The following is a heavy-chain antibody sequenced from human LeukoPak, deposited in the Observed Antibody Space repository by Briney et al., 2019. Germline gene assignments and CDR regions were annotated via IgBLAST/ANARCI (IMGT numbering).Heavy chain of an antibody. D-gene: IGHD2-2*01. V-gene: IGHV4-34*01. CDR1: GGSFSGYY. Sequence: SETLSLTCAVYGGSFSGYYWIWIRQPPGKGLEWIGEINHSGSTNYNPSLKRRITISVDTSKNQFSLKLSSVTAADTAVYYCARGRVIVVVPVARYSWFDPWGQGTLVTVSS. CDR2: INHSGST. J-gene: IGHJ5*02. CDR3: ARGRVIVVVPVARYSWFDP.